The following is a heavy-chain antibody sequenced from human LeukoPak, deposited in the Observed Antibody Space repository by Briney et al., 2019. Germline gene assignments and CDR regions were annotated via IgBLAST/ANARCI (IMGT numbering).Heavy chain of an antibody. CDR2: IYTSGST. J-gene: IGHJ3*02. CDR3: ASAGIAAAGTEDAFDI. D-gene: IGHD6-13*01. Sequence: SETLSLTCTVSGGSISSYYWSWIRQPAGRGLDWIGRIYTSGSTNYNPSLKSRVTMSVDTSKNQFSLKLSSVTAADTAVYYCASAGIAAAGTEDAFDIWGQGTMVTVSS. V-gene: IGHV4-4*07. CDR1: GGSISSYY.